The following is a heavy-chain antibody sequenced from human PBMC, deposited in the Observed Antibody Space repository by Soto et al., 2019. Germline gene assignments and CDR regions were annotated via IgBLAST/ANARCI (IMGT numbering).Heavy chain of an antibody. V-gene: IGHV1-69*13. CDR2: IIPIFGTA. CDR3: AREGYYYDSSGYYRFDY. CDR1: GGTFSSYA. Sequence: SVKVSCKASGGTFSSYAISWVRQAPGQGLEWMGGIIPIFGTANYAQKFQGRVTITADESTSTAYMELSSLRSEDTAVYYCAREGYYYDSSGYYRFDYWGQGTLVTVSS. J-gene: IGHJ4*02. D-gene: IGHD3-22*01.